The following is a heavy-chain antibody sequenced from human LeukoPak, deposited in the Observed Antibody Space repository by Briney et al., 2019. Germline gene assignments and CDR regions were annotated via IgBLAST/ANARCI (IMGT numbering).Heavy chain of an antibody. CDR3: TKNYYDSSGYFGGDDY. CDR2: SKSKASSYNT. CDR1: GFTFSDHS. D-gene: IGHD3-22*01. V-gene: IGHV3-72*01. J-gene: IGHJ4*02. Sequence: PGGSLRLSRAASGFTFSDHSMDWVRQAPGKGLEWVGRSKSKASSYNTEYAASVKGRLTISRDDSKNSLYLQMNSLKTEDTAVYYCTKNYYDSSGYFGGDDYWGQGTLVTVSS.